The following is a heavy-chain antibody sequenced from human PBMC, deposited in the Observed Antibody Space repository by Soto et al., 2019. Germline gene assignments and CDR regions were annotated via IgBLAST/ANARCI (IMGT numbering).Heavy chain of an antibody. CDR2: IDPSDSYT. V-gene: IGHV5-10-1*01. Sequence: GESLVIYSYGSGYCFTNYRNSWVRQMPGKGLEWMGRIDPSDSYTNSSPSFQGHVTISADKSISTAYLQWSSLKASDTAMYYCARQTYSGYIYYYYGMDVWGQGTTVTVSS. CDR3: ARQTYSGYIYYYYGMDV. D-gene: IGHD5-12*01. J-gene: IGHJ6*02. CDR1: GYCFTNYR.